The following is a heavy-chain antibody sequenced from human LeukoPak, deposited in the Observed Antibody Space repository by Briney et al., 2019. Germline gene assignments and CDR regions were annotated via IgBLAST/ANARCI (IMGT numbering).Heavy chain of an antibody. V-gene: IGHV3-74*01. CDR1: GFTFSSYA. CDR2: INTDGTVT. J-gene: IGHJ4*02. Sequence: GGSLRLSCAASGFTFSSYAMTWVRQAPGRGLESVSRINTDGTVTTYADSVKGRFTVSRDNADNTMFLQMNSVRDEDTAVYYCATKQWLAPPPDSWGQGTPVTVSS. D-gene: IGHD6-19*01. CDR3: ATKQWLAPPPDS.